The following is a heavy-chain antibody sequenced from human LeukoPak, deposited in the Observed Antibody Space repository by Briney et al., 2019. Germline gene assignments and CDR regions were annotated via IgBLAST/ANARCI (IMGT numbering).Heavy chain of an antibody. CDR1: GFNFSNYA. D-gene: IGHD6-13*01. J-gene: IGHJ4*02. Sequence: GGSLRLSCAASGFNFSNYAMTWVRQAPGKGLEWVSAVTGISSNTYYADSVKGRFTISRDNSKNMLYLEMNSLRVEDTAIYYCAHISSSWPDYWGQGTLVTVSS. CDR3: AHISSSWPDY. CDR2: VTGISSNT. V-gene: IGHV3-23*01.